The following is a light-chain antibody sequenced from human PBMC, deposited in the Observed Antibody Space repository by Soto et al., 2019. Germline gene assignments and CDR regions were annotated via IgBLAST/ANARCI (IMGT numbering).Light chain of an antibody. V-gene: IGKV1-33*01. CDR3: QQYDNLPIT. J-gene: IGKJ5*01. CDR2: DAS. Sequence: DIQMTQSPSSLSASVGDRVTITCQASQDISNYLNWYQQKPGKAPKLLIYDASNLETGVPSRISGSGSGTDFTFTISSLQPEDIATYYCQQYDNLPITFAQGTRLEIK. CDR1: QDISNY.